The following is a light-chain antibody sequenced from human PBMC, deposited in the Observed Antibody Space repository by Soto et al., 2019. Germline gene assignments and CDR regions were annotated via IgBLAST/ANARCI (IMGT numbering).Light chain of an antibody. CDR2: TNN. Sequence: QLVLTQPPSASGTPGQRVTISCSGSSSNIGSNTVNWYQQLPGTAPRLLVYTNNQRPSGVPDRFSSSKSGTSASLAISGLQSDDEADYYCAAWDDSLNGPVFGGGTKLTVL. V-gene: IGLV1-44*01. CDR3: AAWDDSLNGPV. CDR1: SSNIGSNT. J-gene: IGLJ2*01.